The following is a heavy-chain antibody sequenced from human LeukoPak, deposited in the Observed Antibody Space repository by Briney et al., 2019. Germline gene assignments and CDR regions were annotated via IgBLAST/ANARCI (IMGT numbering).Heavy chain of an antibody. CDR2: IRSDGSST. D-gene: IGHD4-11*01. Sequence: PGGSQRLSCAASGFTFSSYWMHWVRQAPGKGLVWVSRIRSDGSSTTYADSVKGRFTISRDNTKNTLYLQMNSLRADDTAVYYCARDDYNRHWGQGTLVSVPS. J-gene: IGHJ4*02. CDR3: ARDDYNRH. V-gene: IGHV3-74*01. CDR1: GFTFSSYW.